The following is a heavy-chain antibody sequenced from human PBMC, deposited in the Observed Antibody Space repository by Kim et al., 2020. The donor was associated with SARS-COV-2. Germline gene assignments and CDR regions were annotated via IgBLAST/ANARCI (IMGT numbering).Heavy chain of an antibody. D-gene: IGHD5-12*01. Sequence: SETLSLTCTVSGGSISSSSYYWGWIRQPPGKGLEWIGSIYYSGSTYYNPSLKSRVTISVDTSKNQFSLKLSSVTAADTAVYYCARQALHSGYDLSRSYGMDVWGQGTTVTVSS. V-gene: IGHV4-39*01. CDR3: ARQALHSGYDLSRSYGMDV. CDR1: GGSISSSSYY. J-gene: IGHJ6*02. CDR2: IYYSGST.